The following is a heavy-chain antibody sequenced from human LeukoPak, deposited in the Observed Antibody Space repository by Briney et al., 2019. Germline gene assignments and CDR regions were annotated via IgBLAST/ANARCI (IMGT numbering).Heavy chain of an antibody. V-gene: IGHV4-59*01. J-gene: IGHJ4*02. CDR1: GGSISSSY. Sequence: SETLSLTCIVSGGSISSSYWSWIRQSPGKGLEWIGYVHYAEGSYYNPSLKSRVTLSVDTSKNQFSLRLSSVTAADTAVYYCAGYGSRSSYKAFDYWGQGTLVTVSS. D-gene: IGHD3-10*01. CDR2: VHYAEGS. CDR3: AGYGSRSSYKAFDY.